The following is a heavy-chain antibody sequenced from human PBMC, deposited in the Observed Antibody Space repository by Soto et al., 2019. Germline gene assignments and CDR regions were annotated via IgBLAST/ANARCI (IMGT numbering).Heavy chain of an antibody. CDR2: ISSSSGFI. V-gene: IGHV3-48*03. J-gene: IGHJ5*02. CDR3: VRSXGVYCTSARCYSPWFDP. D-gene: IGHD2-2*02. Sequence: GGSLRLSCEASGFAFSNYEMHWVRQAPGKGLEWISLISSSSGFISYGDSVRGRFTISRDNRKNSLYLQMNSLRPEDTATYYCVRSXGVYCTSARCYSPWFDPWGPGTLVTVSS. CDR1: GFAFSNYE.